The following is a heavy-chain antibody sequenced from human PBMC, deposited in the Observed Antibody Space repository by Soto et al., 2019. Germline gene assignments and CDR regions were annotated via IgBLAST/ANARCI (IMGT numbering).Heavy chain of an antibody. CDR2: IYYSGST. J-gene: IGHJ6*02. CDR1: GGSVSSGSYY. V-gene: IGHV4-61*01. CDR3: ARARVSLRRGYYYYYGMDV. Sequence: QVQLQESGPGLVKPSETLSLTCTVSGGSVSSGSYYWSWIRQPPGKGLEWIGYIYYSGSTNYNPSLKRRVTISVDTSKNQFSLKLSSVTAADTAVYYCARARVSLRRGYYYYYGMDVWGQGTTVTVSS. D-gene: IGHD3-16*01.